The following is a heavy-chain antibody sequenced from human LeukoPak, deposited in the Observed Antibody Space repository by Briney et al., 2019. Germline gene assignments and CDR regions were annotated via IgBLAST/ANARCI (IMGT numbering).Heavy chain of an antibody. CDR3: AKDGSQNYDIED. Sequence: GGSLRLSCAASGFTFSSYWMSWVRQAPGKGLEWVTNIKQDGSEKYYVDSVKGRFTISRDNSKNTLYLQMNSLRAEDTAVYYCAKDGSQNYDIEDWGQGTLVTVSS. CDR1: GFTFSSYW. J-gene: IGHJ4*02. D-gene: IGHD3-9*01. CDR2: IKQDGSEK. V-gene: IGHV3-7*01.